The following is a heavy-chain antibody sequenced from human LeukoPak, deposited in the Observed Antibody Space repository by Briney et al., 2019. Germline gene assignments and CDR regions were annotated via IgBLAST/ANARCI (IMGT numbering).Heavy chain of an antibody. CDR3: ARYCSSTSCSTKYGMDV. D-gene: IGHD2-2*02. CDR1: GGSISSISYY. V-gene: IGHV4-39*01. J-gene: IGHJ6*02. Sequence: SETLSLTCSVSGGSISSISYYWGWIRQPPGKGLEWIGSIYYSGSTYYNPSLKSRVSISVDTSKNEFSLKLSSVTAADTAVYYCARYCSSTSCSTKYGMDVWGQGTTVTVSS. CDR2: IYYSGST.